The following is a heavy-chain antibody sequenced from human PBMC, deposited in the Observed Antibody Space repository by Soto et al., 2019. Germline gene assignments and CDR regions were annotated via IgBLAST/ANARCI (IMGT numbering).Heavy chain of an antibody. CDR1: GFTFSTYS. J-gene: IGHJ6*02. V-gene: IGHV3-48*02. Sequence: EVQLVESGGGLVQPGGSLRLSCAASGFTFSTYSLNWVRQAPGKGLEWDSYISSSGSTRYYADAVKGGFTISRDNAKNPLYPQMNSLRDEDTAVYYCAYNWNCVYHVMDVWGQGTKVTVSS. D-gene: IGHD1-7*01. CDR2: ISSSGSTR. CDR3: AYNWNCVYHVMDV.